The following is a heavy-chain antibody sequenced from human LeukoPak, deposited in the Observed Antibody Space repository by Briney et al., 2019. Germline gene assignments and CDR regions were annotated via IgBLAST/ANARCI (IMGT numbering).Heavy chain of an antibody. Sequence: PGGSLRLSCAASGFTLSSYAMSWVRQAPGKGLEWVGRIKSKTDGGTTDYAAPVKGRFTISRDDSKNTLYLQMNSLKTEDTAVYYCTTGEDPYYFDYWGQGTLVTVSS. D-gene: IGHD2-15*01. CDR2: IKSKTDGGTT. CDR3: TTGEDPYYFDY. CDR1: GFTLSSYA. J-gene: IGHJ4*02. V-gene: IGHV3-15*01.